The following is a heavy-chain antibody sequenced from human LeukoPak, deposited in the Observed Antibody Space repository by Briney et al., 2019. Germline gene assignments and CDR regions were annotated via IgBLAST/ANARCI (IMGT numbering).Heavy chain of an antibody. CDR2: IIPIFGTA. V-gene: IGHV1-69*13. J-gene: IGHJ6*02. CDR1: GYTLTELS. Sequence: GASVKVSCKVSGYTLTELSMHWVRQAPGQGLEWMGGIIPIFGTANYAQKFQGRVTITADESTSTAYMELSSLRSEDTAVYYCARLRYANYGMDVWGQGTTVTVSS. D-gene: IGHD3-9*01. CDR3: ARLRYANYGMDV.